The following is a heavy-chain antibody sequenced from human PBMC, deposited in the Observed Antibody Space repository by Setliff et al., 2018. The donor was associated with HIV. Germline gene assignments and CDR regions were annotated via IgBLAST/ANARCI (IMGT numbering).Heavy chain of an antibody. CDR1: GGSISSGGYY. J-gene: IGHJ2*01. Sequence: SETLSLTCTVSGGSISSGGYYWSWIRQHPGKGLEWIGYIYYSGSTYYNPSRKSRVTMSLDTSKNQFSLKLRSGTSADTAVYYCARGAYYDILTAYFSYFDLWGRGTLVTVS. CDR3: ARGAYYDILTAYFSYFDL. D-gene: IGHD3-9*01. V-gene: IGHV4-31*02. CDR2: IYYSGST.